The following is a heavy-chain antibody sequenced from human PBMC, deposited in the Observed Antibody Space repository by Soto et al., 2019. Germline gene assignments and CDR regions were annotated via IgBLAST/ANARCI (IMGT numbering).Heavy chain of an antibody. Sequence: SETLSLTCTVSGGSISSYYWSLIRQPPGKGLEWIGYIFYSGSTNYNPSLKSRVTISVDTSKNQFSLRLSSVTAADTAVYYCAGRYSDSLDFWGQGTLVTVSA. V-gene: IGHV4-59*08. CDR1: GGSISSYY. D-gene: IGHD5-12*01. J-gene: IGHJ4*02. CDR3: AGRYSDSLDF. CDR2: IFYSGST.